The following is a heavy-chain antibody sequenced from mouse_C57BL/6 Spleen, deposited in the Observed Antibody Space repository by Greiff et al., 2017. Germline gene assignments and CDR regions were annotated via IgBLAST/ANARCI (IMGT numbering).Heavy chain of an antibody. CDR1: GFTFSSYA. CDR3: ARDREHYYAMDY. J-gene: IGHJ4*01. V-gene: IGHV5-4*01. CDR2: ISDGGSYT. Sequence: EVQGVESGGGLVKPGGSLKLSCAASGFTFSSYAMSWVRQTPETRLEWVATISDGGSYTYYPANVKGRFTISRDNAKNNLYLQMSHLKSEDTAMYYCARDREHYYAMDYWGQGTSVTVSS. D-gene: IGHD3-3*01.